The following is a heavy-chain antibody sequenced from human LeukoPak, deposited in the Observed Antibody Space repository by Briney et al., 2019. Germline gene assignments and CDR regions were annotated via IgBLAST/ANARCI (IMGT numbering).Heavy chain of an antibody. CDR1: GFTFSTYW. CDR3: ARDRDLGYCSSTSCHNWFDP. D-gene: IGHD2-2*01. V-gene: IGHV3-7*01. Sequence: GGSLRLSCAGSGFTFSTYWMSWVRQAPGKGLEWVGNINQDGSEKNFVDSVKGRFTISRDNAKNSLYLQLNRLRVEDTAVYHCARDRDLGYCSSTSCHNWFDPWGQGTLVTVSS. J-gene: IGHJ5*02. CDR2: INQDGSEK.